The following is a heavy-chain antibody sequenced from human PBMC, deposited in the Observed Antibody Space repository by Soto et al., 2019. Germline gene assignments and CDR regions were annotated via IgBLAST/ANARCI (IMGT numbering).Heavy chain of an antibody. CDR1: GYSFTSYW. CDR2: IDPSDSYT. D-gene: IGHD3-10*01. V-gene: IGHV5-10-1*01. Sequence: GESLKISCKGSGYSFTSYWISWVRQMPGKGLEWMGRIDPSDSYTNYSPSFQGHVTISADKSISTAYLQWSSLKASDTAMYYCAKLVMVRGGQVYVMDVGGKGTRVTVSS. CDR3: AKLVMVRGGQVYVMDV. J-gene: IGHJ6*04.